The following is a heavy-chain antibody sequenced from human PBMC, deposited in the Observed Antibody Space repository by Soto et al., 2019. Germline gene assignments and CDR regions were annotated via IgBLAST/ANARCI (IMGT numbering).Heavy chain of an antibody. CDR1: GGSFTGHF. Sequence: ASETLSLTCTVSGGSFTGHFWSWVRQPPGKGLEWIGEVSHSGNTKYYPSLRSRVTLSVDSSKNQISLALTSVTAADTAVYYCARAKFESTGWHQFDIWGQGTRVTVSS. CDR3: ARAKFESTGWHQFDI. J-gene: IGHJ4*02. D-gene: IGHD7-27*01. V-gene: IGHV4-34*01. CDR2: VSHSGNT.